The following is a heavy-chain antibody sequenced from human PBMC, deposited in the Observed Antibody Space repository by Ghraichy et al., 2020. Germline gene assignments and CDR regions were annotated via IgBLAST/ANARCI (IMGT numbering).Heavy chain of an antibody. Sequence: SETLSLTCTVSGGSISSYYWSWIRQPPGKGLEWIGYIYYSGSTNYNPSLKSRVTISVDTSKNQFSLKLSSVTAADTAVYYCARTSLVYYDSSGYHTQFDYWGQGTLVTVSS. CDR2: IYYSGST. J-gene: IGHJ4*02. CDR1: GGSISSYY. CDR3: ARTSLVYYDSSGYHTQFDY. D-gene: IGHD3-22*01. V-gene: IGHV4-59*08.